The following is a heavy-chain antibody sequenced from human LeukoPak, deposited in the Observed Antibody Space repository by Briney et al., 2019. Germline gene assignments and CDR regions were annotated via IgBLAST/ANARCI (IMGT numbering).Heavy chain of an antibody. CDR2: ISGSGGST. CDR3: AKDLRVGYCSSSSCYARVSLDY. J-gene: IGHJ4*02. D-gene: IGHD2-2*01. CDR1: GFTFSSYA. V-gene: IGHV3-23*01. Sequence: GGSVRLSCAASGFTFSSYAMSWVRQAPGKGLEWVSVISGSGGSTYYADSVKGRFTISRDNSKHTLYLQMNSLRAEDTAVYYCAKDLRVGYCSSSSCYARVSLDYWGQGTPVTVSS.